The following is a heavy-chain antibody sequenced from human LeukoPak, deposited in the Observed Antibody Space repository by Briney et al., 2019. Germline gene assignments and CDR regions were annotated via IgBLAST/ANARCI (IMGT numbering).Heavy chain of an antibody. V-gene: IGHV1-3*03. CDR2: INAGNGNT. Sequence: ASVKVSCKASGYTFTSYAIHWVRQASGQRLEWMGWINAGNGNTHYSQEFQGRVTITRDTSASTVYMELSSLRSEDMAVYYCARGRPGTYFDYWGQGTLVTVSS. CDR3: ARGRPGTYFDY. J-gene: IGHJ4*02. CDR1: GYTFTSYA.